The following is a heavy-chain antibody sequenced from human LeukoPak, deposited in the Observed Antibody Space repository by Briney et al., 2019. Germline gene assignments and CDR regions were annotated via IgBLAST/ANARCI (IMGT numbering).Heavy chain of an antibody. CDR2: ISGSGGST. CDR3: ARGAKYDILTGQFDY. D-gene: IGHD3-9*01. Sequence: GGSLRLSSAASGFTFSSYAMSWVRQAPGKGLEWVSAISGSGGSTYYADSVKGRFTISRDNSKNTLYLQMNSLRAGDTAVYYCARGAKYDILTGQFDYWGQGTLVTVSS. J-gene: IGHJ4*02. CDR1: GFTFSSYA. V-gene: IGHV3-23*01.